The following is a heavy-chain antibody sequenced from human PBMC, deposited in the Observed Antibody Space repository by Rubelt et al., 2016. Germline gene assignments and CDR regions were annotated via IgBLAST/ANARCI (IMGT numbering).Heavy chain of an antibody. CDR2: IWYDGVNK. CDR3: ARGESAYCGGDCYPFDY. D-gene: IGHD2-21*02. J-gene: IGHJ4*02. Sequence: GGGVVQPGRSLRLSCAASGFTFSSYGMHWVRQAPGKGLEWAAVIWYDGVNKYYGDSVKGRFIISRDNSKNTQYLQMNNLRAEDTAVYYCARGESAYCGGDCYPFDYWGQGTLVTVSS. V-gene: IGHV3-33*08. CDR1: GFTFSSYG.